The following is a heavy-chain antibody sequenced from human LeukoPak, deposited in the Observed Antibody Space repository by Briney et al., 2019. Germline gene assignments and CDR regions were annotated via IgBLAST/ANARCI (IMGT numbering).Heavy chain of an antibody. CDR2: IYPSDSKI. CDR3: ARRSDYLDYYYYGMDV. Sequence: GESLKISCKASGYSFTSFWIAWVRQTPGKGLEWMGIIYPSDSKIRYSPSLQGQVTISADKSISTAYLQWSSLKASDTAMYYCARRSDYLDYYYYGMDVWGQGTTVTVSS. D-gene: IGHD4-17*01. V-gene: IGHV5-51*01. J-gene: IGHJ6*02. CDR1: GYSFTSFW.